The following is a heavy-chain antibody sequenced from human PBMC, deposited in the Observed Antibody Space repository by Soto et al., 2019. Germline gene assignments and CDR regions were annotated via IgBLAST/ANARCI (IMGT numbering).Heavy chain of an antibody. J-gene: IGHJ4*02. V-gene: IGHV1-18*01. CDR1: GYTFTSYA. Sequence: QVQLVQSGDEVKKPGASVKVSCKASGYTFTSYAISWVRQAPGQGLEWMGWINAYNGNTNSAQKLQGRVTMTTDTSTNTAYMELRSLRSDDTAVYYCARDTAMALPDAWGQGTLVTVSS. D-gene: IGHD5-18*01. CDR3: ARDTAMALPDA. CDR2: INAYNGNT.